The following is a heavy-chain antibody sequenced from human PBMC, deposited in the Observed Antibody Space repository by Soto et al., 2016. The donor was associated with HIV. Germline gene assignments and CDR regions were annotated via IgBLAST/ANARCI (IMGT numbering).Heavy chain of an antibody. D-gene: IGHD3-9*01. Sequence: EVQLVESGGGLVQPGGSLRLSCAASGFTFSNYWMHWVRQAPGKGLVWVSRINSDGNSTSYADSAKGRFTISRDNAKNTLYLQMNSLRAEDTAVYYCAREKDDILTGYYFYDAFDIWGQGRMVTVSS. J-gene: IGHJ3*02. CDR3: AREKDDILTGYYFYDAFDI. CDR2: INSDGNST. V-gene: IGHV3-74*01. CDR1: GFTFSNYW.